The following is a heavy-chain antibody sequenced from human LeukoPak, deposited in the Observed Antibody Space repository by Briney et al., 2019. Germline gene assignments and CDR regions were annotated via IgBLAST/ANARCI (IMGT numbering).Heavy chain of an antibody. CDR3: ARGPIFEYFDL. V-gene: IGHV3-64*01. CDR1: GFTFSSYA. CDR2: ISSNGGST. D-gene: IGHD3-9*01. J-gene: IGHJ2*01. Sequence: GGXXXXSCAASGFTFSSYAMHWVRQAPGKGLEDVSAISSNGGSTYYANSVKGRFTISRDNSKNTLYLQMGSLRAEDMAVYYCARGPIFEYFDLWGRGTLVTVSS.